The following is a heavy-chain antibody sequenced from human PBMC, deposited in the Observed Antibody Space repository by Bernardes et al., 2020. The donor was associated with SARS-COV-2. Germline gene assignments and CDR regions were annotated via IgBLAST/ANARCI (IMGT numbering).Heavy chain of an antibody. CDR3: AKGLEEYMYGYVNS. CDR1: GFAFSRYW. V-gene: IGHV3-74*01. CDR2: ISFDVSDT. Sequence: GSLRLSCAASGFAFSRYWMHWVRQVPGKELVWVSRISFDVSDTNYADSVKGRFSIFRDNARNTLYLQMNSLRAEDSGIYYCAKGLEEYMYGYVNSWGRGTLVTVSS. J-gene: IGHJ4*02. D-gene: IGHD5-18*01.